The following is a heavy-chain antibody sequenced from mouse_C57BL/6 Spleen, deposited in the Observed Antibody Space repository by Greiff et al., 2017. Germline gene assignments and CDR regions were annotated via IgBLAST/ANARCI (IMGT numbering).Heavy chain of an antibody. CDR2: ISGGGGNT. D-gene: IGHD1-1*01. Sequence: EVKLVESGGGLVKPGGSLKLSCAASGFTFSSYTMSWVRQTPEKRLEWVATISGGGGNTYYPDSVKGRFTISRDNAKNTLYLQMSSLRSEDTALYYWASSRITTVVAPGFAYWGQGTLVTVSA. V-gene: IGHV5-9*01. CDR1: GFTFSSYT. J-gene: IGHJ3*01. CDR3: ASSRITTVVAPGFAY.